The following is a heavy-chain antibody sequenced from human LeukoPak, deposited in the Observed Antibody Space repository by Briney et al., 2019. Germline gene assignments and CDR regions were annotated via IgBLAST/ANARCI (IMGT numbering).Heavy chain of an antibody. J-gene: IGHJ4*02. V-gene: IGHV3-23*01. D-gene: IGHD4-17*01. CDR2: ISGSGGST. CDR1: GFTFSNYA. CDR3: ARRGDYRNFDY. Sequence: GGSLRLSCAASGFTFSNYAVSWVRQAPGKGLEWVSTISGSGGSTYYADSVEGRFTISRDKSKNTVYLQMNSLRAEDAAVYYCARRGDYRNFDYWGQGTLVTVSS.